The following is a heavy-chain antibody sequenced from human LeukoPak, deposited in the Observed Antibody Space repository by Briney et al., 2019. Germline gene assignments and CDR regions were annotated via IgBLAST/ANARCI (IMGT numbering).Heavy chain of an antibody. V-gene: IGHV4-59*01. CDR1: SGSIGTYY. D-gene: IGHD4-17*01. J-gene: IGHJ5*01. CDR3: ARDTSTLDSGDYVFDF. CDR2: VYYSGST. Sequence: PAETLSLTCTVSSGSIGTYYWSWLRRPPGKGLEWIGYVYYSGSTNYNPSLKRRVTISVDKSKNQFSLRLNSLTAADAAIYYCARDTSTLDSGDYVFDFWGPGTLVTVSS.